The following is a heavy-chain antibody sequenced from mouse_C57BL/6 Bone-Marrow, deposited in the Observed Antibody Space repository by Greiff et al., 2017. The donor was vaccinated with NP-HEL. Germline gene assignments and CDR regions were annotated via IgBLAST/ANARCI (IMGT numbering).Heavy chain of an antibody. Sequence: EVQLQQSGAELVRPGASVKLSCTASGFNIKDDYMHWVKQRPEQGLEWIGWIDPENGDTEYASKFQGKATITADTSSNTAYLQLSSLTSEDTAVYYCTRSPYGYCAYWGQGTLVTVSA. CDR2: IDPENGDT. D-gene: IGHD2-2*01. V-gene: IGHV14-4*01. J-gene: IGHJ3*01. CDR3: TRSPYGYCAY. CDR1: GFNIKDDY.